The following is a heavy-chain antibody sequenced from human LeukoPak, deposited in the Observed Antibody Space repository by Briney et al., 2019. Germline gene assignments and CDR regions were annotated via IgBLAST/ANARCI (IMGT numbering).Heavy chain of an antibody. Sequence: SSETLSLTCAVYGESFSGYYWSWIRQPPGKGLEWIGEINHSGSTNYNPSLKSRVTISVDTSKNQFSLKLSSVTAADTAVYYCARARSRLLPFDYWGQGTLVTVSS. V-gene: IGHV4-34*01. CDR1: GESFSGYY. D-gene: IGHD3-22*01. J-gene: IGHJ4*02. CDR2: INHSGST. CDR3: ARARSRLLPFDY.